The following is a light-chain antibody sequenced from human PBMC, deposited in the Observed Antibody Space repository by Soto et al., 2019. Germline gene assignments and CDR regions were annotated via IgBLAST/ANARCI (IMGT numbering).Light chain of an antibody. CDR2: GAS. Sequence: EVLMTQSPATLSVSPGEKATLSCWASETVATNLAWYQQKPGQAPRPLISGASTRAAGISDRFRGSGSGTEFTLTISSLRSEDSGIYYCQQYFEWPPMTFGQGTKVEI. CDR1: ETVATN. V-gene: IGKV3-15*01. J-gene: IGKJ1*01. CDR3: QQYFEWPPMT.